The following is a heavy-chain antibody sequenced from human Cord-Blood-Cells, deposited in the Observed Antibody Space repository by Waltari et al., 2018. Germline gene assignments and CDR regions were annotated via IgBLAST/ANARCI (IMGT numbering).Heavy chain of an antibody. D-gene: IGHD1-1*01. V-gene: IGHV1-69*19. CDR1: GGTFSSYA. Sequence: QVQLVQSGAEVKKPGSSVKVSCKASGGTFSSYAIRWVRQAPGQGLEWMGGIIPRLATATYAQKFQVRVKTAADESTGTAYMELSSLRSEETAVYCCARSWNDNWCVPWVQGTLVTVSS. CDR3: ARSWNDNWCVP. J-gene: IGHJ5*02. CDR2: IIPRLATA.